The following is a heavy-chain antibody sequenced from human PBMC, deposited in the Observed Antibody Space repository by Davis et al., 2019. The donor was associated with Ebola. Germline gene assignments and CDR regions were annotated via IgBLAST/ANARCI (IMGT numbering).Heavy chain of an antibody. CDR1: GGSISSYY. CDR3: ARTGYSSSWTAAGWYFVL. CDR2: IYYSGST. V-gene: IGHV4-59*01. Sequence: SETLSLTCTVSGGSISSYYWSWIRQPPGKGLEWIGYIYYSGSTNYNPSLKSRVTISVDTSKNQFSLKLSSVTAADTAVYYCARTGYSSSWTAAGWYFVLWGQGTLVTVSS. J-gene: IGHJ2*01. D-gene: IGHD6-13*01.